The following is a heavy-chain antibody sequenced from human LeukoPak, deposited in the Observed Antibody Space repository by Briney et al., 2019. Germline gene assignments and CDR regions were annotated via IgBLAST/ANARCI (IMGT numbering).Heavy chain of an antibody. CDR3: ARDLDNWNYVD. D-gene: IGHD1-7*01. J-gene: IGHJ4*02. V-gene: IGHV3-21*01. CDR2: ISSSSSYI. Sequence: PGGSLRLSCAASGFTFSSYSMNWVRQAPGKGLEWVSSISSSSSYIYYADSVKGQFTISRDNAKNSLYLQMNSLRAEDTAVYYCARDLDNWNYVDWGQGTLVTVPS. CDR1: GFTFSSYS.